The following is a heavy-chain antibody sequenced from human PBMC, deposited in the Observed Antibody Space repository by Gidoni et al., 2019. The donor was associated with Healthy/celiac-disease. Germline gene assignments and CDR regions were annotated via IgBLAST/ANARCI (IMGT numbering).Heavy chain of an antibody. J-gene: IGHJ4*02. CDR2: IYYSGST. CDR1: GGSISSYY. Sequence: QVQLQESGPGLVKPSETLSLTCTVSGGSISSYYWSWIRQPPGKGLEWIGYIYYSGSTNYNPSLKSRVTISVDTSKNQFSLKLSSVTAADTAVYYCAVIRSGYQGGPVDYWGQGTLVTVSS. V-gene: IGHV4-59*01. CDR3: AVIRSGYQGGPVDY. D-gene: IGHD3-22*01.